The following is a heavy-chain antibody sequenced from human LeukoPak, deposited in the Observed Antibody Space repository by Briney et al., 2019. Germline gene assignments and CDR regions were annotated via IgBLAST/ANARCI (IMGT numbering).Heavy chain of an antibody. J-gene: IGHJ5*02. CDR2: IYHSGTT. CDR3: ARGTPLYSSDWYVNWFDP. V-gene: IGHV4-61*01. CDR1: GGSGISGSYY. D-gene: IGHD6-19*01. Sequence: SETLSLTCTVSGGSGISGSYYWSWIRQPPGKGLEWIGYIYHSGTTKYNLSLKSRVTISIDTSKNQFSLKVRSVTAADTAVYFCARGTPLYSSDWYVNWFDPWGQGTLVTVSS.